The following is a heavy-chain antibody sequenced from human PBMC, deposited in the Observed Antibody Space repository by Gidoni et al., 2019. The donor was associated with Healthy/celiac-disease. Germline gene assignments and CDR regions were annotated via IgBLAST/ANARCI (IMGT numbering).Heavy chain of an antibody. CDR3: ARDLVAVASFDY. D-gene: IGHD6-19*01. V-gene: IGHV3-21*01. CDR1: GFTFSSYS. CDR2: MSSSSSYI. Sequence: EVQLFESGGGLVKPGASLSLSCAASGFTFSSYSMNWVRQAPGKGLEGVASMSSSSSYIYYEDSVKGRFTIARDNAKNSLYLQMNSLRAEDTAVYYCARDLVAVASFDYWGQGTLVTVSS. J-gene: IGHJ4*02.